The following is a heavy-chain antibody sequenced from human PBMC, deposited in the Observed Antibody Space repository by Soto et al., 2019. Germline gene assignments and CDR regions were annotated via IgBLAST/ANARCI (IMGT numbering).Heavy chain of an antibody. CDR3: ARDNSGPLAY. CDR1: GFTFSSYS. Sequence: EVQLVESGGGLVQPGGSLRLSCAASGFTFSSYSMNWVRQAPGKGLEWVSYISSSSSTIYYADSVKGRFTISRDNAKNSLYLQMNSLRAEDTAVYYCARDNSGPLAYWGQGTLVTVSS. V-gene: IGHV3-48*01. CDR2: ISSSSSTI. J-gene: IGHJ4*02.